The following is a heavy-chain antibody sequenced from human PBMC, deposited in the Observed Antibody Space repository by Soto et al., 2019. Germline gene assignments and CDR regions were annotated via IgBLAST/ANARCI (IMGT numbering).Heavy chain of an antibody. CDR2: IDPSDSYT. CDR3: ARSKSEDCSGGSCYSDYFDY. Sequence: GESLKISCKGSGYSFTSYWISWVRQMPGKGLEWMGRIDPSDSYTNYSPSFQGHVTISADKSISTAYLQWSSLKASDTAMYYCARSKSEDCSGGSCYSDYFDYWGQGTLVTVSS. CDR1: GYSFTSYW. V-gene: IGHV5-10-1*01. J-gene: IGHJ4*02. D-gene: IGHD2-15*01.